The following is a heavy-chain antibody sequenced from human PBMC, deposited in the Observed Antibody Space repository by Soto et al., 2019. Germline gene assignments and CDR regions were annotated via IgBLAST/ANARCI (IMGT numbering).Heavy chain of an antibody. J-gene: IGHJ4*02. CDR2: MNPNSGNT. CDR3: ARETGARSDY. CDR1: GDGFASYY. D-gene: IGHD1-1*01. Sequence: AVSVEVSWKASGDGFASYYMNWVRQATGQGLEWMGWMNPNSGNTGYAQKFQGRVTMTRNTSISTAYMELSSLRSEDTAVYYCARETGARSDYWGQGTLVTVSS. V-gene: IGHV1-8*01.